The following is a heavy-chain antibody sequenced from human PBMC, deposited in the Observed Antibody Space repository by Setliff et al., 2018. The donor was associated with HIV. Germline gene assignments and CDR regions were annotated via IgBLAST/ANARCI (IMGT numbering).Heavy chain of an antibody. CDR1: GGSISSYY. V-gene: IGHV4-59*08. J-gene: IGHJ3*02. CDR3: ARGRGVRGVNDAFDI. CDR2: IYYSGST. D-gene: IGHD3-10*01. Sequence: SETLSLTCTVSGGSISSYYWSWIRQPPGKGLEWIGYIYYSGSTNYNPSLKSRVTISVDTSKNQFSLKLSSVTATDTAVYYCARGRGVRGVNDAFDIWGQGTMVTVSS.